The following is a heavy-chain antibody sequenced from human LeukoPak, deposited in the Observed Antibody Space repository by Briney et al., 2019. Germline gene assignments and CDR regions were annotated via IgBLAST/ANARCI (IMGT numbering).Heavy chain of an antibody. Sequence: TGGALRLSSAASGFTFSNYAMSWVRQAPGKGLEWVSTISDSGVSTYYADSVKGRFTISRDNSKNTLYLQMNSLRAEDTAIHYCAKVPYSDYGSGRPPFMDVWGQGTTVAVSS. CDR2: ISDSGVST. D-gene: IGHD3-10*01. J-gene: IGHJ6*02. CDR1: GFTFSNYA. V-gene: IGHV3-23*01. CDR3: AKVPYSDYGSGRPPFMDV.